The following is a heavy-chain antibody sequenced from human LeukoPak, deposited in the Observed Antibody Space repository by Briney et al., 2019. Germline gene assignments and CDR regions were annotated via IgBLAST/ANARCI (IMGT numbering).Heavy chain of an antibody. J-gene: IGHJ4*02. CDR3: AREKIKGSYYLDY. V-gene: IGHV3-74*01. CDR1: GFTFSSYW. Sequence: GGSLRLSCAASGFTFSSYWMHWVRQAPVKALVWVSRINSDGSSTSYADSVKGRFTISRDNAKNTLYLQMNSLRAEDTAVYYCAREKIKGSYYLDYWGQGTLVTVSS. D-gene: IGHD1-26*01. CDR2: INSDGSST.